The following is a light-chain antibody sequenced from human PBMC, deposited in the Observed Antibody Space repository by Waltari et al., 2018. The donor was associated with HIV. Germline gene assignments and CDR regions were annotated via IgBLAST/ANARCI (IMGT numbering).Light chain of an antibody. CDR3: AAWDDSLNGVV. Sequence: QSVLTQPPSVSEAPRQRVTISCSGSSSNLGNNALNWYQQLPGKPPKLLIYYDDLLASGVSDRFSGYKSGTSASLAISGLQSEDESDYYCAAWDDSLNGVVFGGGTKLTVL. CDR2: YDD. J-gene: IGLJ2*01. CDR1: SSNLGNNA. V-gene: IGLV1-36*01.